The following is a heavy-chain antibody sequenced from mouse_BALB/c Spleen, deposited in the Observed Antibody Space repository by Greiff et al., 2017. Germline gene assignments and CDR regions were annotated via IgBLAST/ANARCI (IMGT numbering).Heavy chain of an antibody. CDR2: ISSGGST. D-gene: IGHD2-3*01. CDR1: GFTFSSYA. CDR3: ARGRDGYYDAMDY. J-gene: IGHJ4*01. Sequence: EVQVVESGGGLVKPGGSLKLSCAASGFTFSSYAMSWVRQTPEKRLEWVASISSGGSTYYPDSVKGRFTISRDNARNILYLQMSSLRSEDTAMYYCARGRDGYYDAMDYWGQGTSVTVSS. V-gene: IGHV5-6-5*01.